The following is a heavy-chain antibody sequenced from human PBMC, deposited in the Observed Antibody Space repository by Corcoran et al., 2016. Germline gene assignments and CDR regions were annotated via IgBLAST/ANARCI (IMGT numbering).Heavy chain of an antibody. D-gene: IGHD3-16*01. CDR3: ARWKGWARGGYFDY. V-gene: IGHV3-53*01. Sequence: EVQLVESGGGLIQPGGSLRLSCAASGFTVSSNYMSWVRPAPGKGLEWVSVIYSGGSTYYADSVKGRFTISRDNSKNTLYLQMNSLRAEDTAVYYCARWKGWARGGYFDYWGQGTLVTVSS. CDR2: IYSGGST. J-gene: IGHJ4*02. CDR1: GFTVSSNY.